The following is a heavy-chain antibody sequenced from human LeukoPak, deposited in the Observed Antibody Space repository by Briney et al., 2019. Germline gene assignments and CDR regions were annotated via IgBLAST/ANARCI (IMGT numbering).Heavy chain of an antibody. V-gene: IGHV3-23*01. J-gene: IGHJ4*02. CDR3: ARLHGGYKGYFDY. D-gene: IGHD5-18*01. CDR2: VSGSGGST. CDR1: GFTFSSYA. Sequence: GGSLRLSCAASGFTFSSYAMSWVRQAPGKGLEWVSAVSGSGGSTYYADSVKGRFTISRDNSKNTLYLQMNSLRAEDTAVYYCARLHGGYKGYFDYWGQGTLATVSS.